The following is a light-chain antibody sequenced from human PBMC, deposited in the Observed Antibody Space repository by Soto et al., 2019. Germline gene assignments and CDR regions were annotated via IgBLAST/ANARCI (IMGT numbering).Light chain of an antibody. Sequence: EIVMTQSLATLSVSPGERATLSCRASQSVNSNLAWYQQKPGQAPRLLIYGASTRATGIPARFSGSGSGTEFTLTISSLQSEDFAVYYCQHYNNWPPWTFGQGTKVEIK. V-gene: IGKV3-15*01. CDR1: QSVNSN. CDR2: GAS. J-gene: IGKJ1*01. CDR3: QHYNNWPPWT.